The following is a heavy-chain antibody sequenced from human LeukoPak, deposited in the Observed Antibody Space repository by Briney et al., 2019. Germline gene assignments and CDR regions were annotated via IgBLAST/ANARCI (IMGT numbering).Heavy chain of an antibody. D-gene: IGHD1-1*01. CDR1: GFTFSSYA. Sequence: GGSLRLSCAASGFTFSSYAMHWVRQAPGKGLEWVAVISYDGSNKYYADSVKGRFTISRDNSKSTLYLQMNSLRAEDTAVYYCASIKYPWSYWGQGTLVTVSS. CDR3: ASIKYPWSY. J-gene: IGHJ4*02. V-gene: IGHV3-30*14. CDR2: ISYDGSNK.